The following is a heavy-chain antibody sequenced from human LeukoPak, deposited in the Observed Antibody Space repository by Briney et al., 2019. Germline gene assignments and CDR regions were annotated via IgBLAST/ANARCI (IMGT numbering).Heavy chain of an antibody. CDR1: GFTFSTYW. CDR3: VVAATPAFDY. Sequence: GGSLRLSCAASGFTFSTYWMTWVRQAPGKGLEWVANIKPDGSQIYYVDSVKGRFTISRDNAKNSLYLQMNSLRAEDTAVYYCVVAATPAFDYWGQGTLVTVSS. J-gene: IGHJ4*02. V-gene: IGHV3-7*01. D-gene: IGHD2-15*01. CDR2: IKPDGSQI.